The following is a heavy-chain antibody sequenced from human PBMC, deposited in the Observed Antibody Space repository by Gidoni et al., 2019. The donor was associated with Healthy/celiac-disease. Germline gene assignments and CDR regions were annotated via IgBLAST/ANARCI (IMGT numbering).Heavy chain of an antibody. Sequence: FSSYWMSWVRQAPGKGLGWVANIKQDGSEKYYVDSVKGRFTISRDNAKNSLYLQMNSLRAEDTAVYYCARSLDIGVVPELDYWGQGTLVTVSS. D-gene: IGHD2-2*03. V-gene: IGHV3-7*03. CDR1: FSSYW. J-gene: IGHJ4*02. CDR3: ARSLDIGVVPELDY. CDR2: IKQDGSEK.